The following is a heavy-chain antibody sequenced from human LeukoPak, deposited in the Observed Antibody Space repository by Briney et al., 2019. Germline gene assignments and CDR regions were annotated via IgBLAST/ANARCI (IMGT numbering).Heavy chain of an antibody. D-gene: IGHD6-13*01. Sequence: GESLKISCKGSGYSFTSYWMSWVRQAPGKGLEWVAFIRYDGSNKYYADSVKGRFTISRDNSKNTLYLQMNSLRAEDTAVYYCAKVRRYSSSWYGGNWFDPWGQGTLVTVSS. CDR3: AKVRRYSSSWYGGNWFDP. CDR1: GYSFTSYW. J-gene: IGHJ5*02. CDR2: IRYDGSNK. V-gene: IGHV3-30*02.